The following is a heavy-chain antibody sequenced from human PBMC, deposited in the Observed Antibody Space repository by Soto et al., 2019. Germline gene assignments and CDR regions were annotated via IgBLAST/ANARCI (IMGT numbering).Heavy chain of an antibody. CDR1: GDSISSYY. V-gene: IGHV4-59*01. CDR3: ARGGRFLTGYLETGYYYYAMDV. CDR2: IYYTANT. J-gene: IGHJ6*02. D-gene: IGHD3-9*01. Sequence: SETLSLTCSVFGDSISSYYWSWIRQPPGKGLQWIGYIYYTANTNYNPSLKSRVAISIDTSKNQLPLKLTSVTAADTAVYYCARGGRFLTGYLETGYYYYAMDVWGQGTPVTVSS.